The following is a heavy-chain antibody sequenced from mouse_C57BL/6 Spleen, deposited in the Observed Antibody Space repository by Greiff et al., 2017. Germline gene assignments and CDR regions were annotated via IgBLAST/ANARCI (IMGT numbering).Heavy chain of an antibody. CDR2: INYDGSST. Sequence: EVKLVESEGGLVQPGSSMKLSCTASGFTFSDYYMAWVRQVPEKGLEWVANINYDGSSTYYLDSLKSRFIISRDNAKNILYLQMSSLKSEDTATYYCARDSPAWFAYWGQGTLVTVSA. V-gene: IGHV5-16*01. CDR3: ARDSPAWFAY. CDR1: GFTFSDYY. J-gene: IGHJ3*01.